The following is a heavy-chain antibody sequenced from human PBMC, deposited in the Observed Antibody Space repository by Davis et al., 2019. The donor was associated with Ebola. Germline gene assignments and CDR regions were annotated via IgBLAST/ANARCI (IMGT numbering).Heavy chain of an antibody. J-gene: IGHJ4*02. V-gene: IGHV3-72*01. Sequence: GESLKISCAASGFTFSDHYMDWVRQAPGKGLEWVGRTRNKANSYTTEYAASVKGRFTISRDDSKNSLYLQMNSLKTEDTAVYYCARAAPTYYYDSSGYYSEYYFDYWGQGTLVTVSS. CDR3: ARAAPTYYYDSSGYYSEYYFDY. CDR1: GFTFSDHY. D-gene: IGHD3-22*01. CDR2: TRNKANSYTT.